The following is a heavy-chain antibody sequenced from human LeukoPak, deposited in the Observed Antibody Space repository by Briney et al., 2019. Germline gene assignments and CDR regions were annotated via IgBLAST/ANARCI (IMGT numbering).Heavy chain of an antibody. CDR3: ARAHCSSASCYPKDAFDI. J-gene: IGHJ3*02. V-gene: IGHV1-8*01. D-gene: IGHD2-2*01. Sequence: ASVKVSCKASGYTFTSYDINWVRQATGQGLEWMGWMNPNSANTGYAQKFQGRVSMTRNTSTSTAYMELSSLRSEDTAVYYCARAHCSSASCYPKDAFDIWGQGTMVTVSS. CDR1: GYTFTSYD. CDR2: MNPNSANT.